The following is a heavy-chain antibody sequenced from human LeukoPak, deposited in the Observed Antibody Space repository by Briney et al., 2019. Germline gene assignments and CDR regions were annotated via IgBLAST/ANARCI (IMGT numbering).Heavy chain of an antibody. CDR3: ARTLCWYYYMDV. Sequence: SETLSLTCTVSGGSISSSSYYWGWIRQPPGKGLEWIGSIYYSGSTYYNPSLKSRVTISVDTSKNQFSLKLSSVTAADTAVYYCARTLCWYYYMDVWGKGTTVTISS. J-gene: IGHJ6*03. CDR2: IYYSGST. V-gene: IGHV4-39*01. CDR1: GGSISSSSYY.